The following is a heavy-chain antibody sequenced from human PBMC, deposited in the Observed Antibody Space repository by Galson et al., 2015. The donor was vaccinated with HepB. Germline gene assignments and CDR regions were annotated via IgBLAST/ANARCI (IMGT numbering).Heavy chain of an antibody. D-gene: IGHD2-21*02. V-gene: IGHV1-46*01. J-gene: IGHJ3*02. CDR2: INPSGGST. Sequence: SCKASGYTFTSYYMHWLRQAPGPGLGWMGIINPSGGSTSYAQKFQGRVTMTRDTSTSTVYMELSSLRSEDTAVYYCASEVGGPEVTAITPDEAFDIWGQGTMVTVSS. CDR3: ASEVGGPEVTAITPDEAFDI. CDR1: GYTFTSYY.